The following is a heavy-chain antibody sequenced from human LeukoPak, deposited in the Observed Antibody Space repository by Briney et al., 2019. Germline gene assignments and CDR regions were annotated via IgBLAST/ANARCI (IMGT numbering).Heavy chain of an antibody. Sequence: PGGSLRLSCAASGFTFSSYWMSWVRQAPGKGLEWVANIKQDGSEEYYVDSVKGRFTISRGNTKNSLYLQMNSLRAEDTAVYYCARDKEYQLLFPDYWGQGTLVTVSS. CDR2: IKQDGSEE. D-gene: IGHD2-2*01. V-gene: IGHV3-7*04. J-gene: IGHJ4*02. CDR3: ARDKEYQLLFPDY. CDR1: GFTFSSYW.